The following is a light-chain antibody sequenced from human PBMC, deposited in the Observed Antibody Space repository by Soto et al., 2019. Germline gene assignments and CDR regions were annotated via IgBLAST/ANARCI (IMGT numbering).Light chain of an antibody. J-gene: IGLJ1*01. CDR2: DVS. Sequence: QSALTQPRSVSGSPGQSVTISCTGTSSDVGRYNYVSWYQHHPGTAPKVMIYDVSERPSGVPDRFSGSKSGNTASLTISGLQAEDVADYYCCSYAGSPRFVFGTGTKVTVL. CDR1: SSDVGRYNY. CDR3: CSYAGSPRFV. V-gene: IGLV2-11*01.